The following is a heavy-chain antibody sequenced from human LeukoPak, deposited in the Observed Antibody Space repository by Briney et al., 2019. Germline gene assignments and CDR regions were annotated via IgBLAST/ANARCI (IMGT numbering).Heavy chain of an antibody. CDR1: GFTFSGSA. V-gene: IGHV3-73*01. Sequence: GGSLRLSCAGSGFTFSGSAMHWVRQASGKGLEWVGRIRSKANSYATAYAASVKGRFTISRDDSKNTAYLQMNSLKTEDTAVYYCTSLTSTRDFWSGYYAIDYWGQGTLVTVSS. J-gene: IGHJ4*02. CDR3: TSLTSTRDFWSGYYAIDY. CDR2: IRSKANSYAT. D-gene: IGHD3-3*01.